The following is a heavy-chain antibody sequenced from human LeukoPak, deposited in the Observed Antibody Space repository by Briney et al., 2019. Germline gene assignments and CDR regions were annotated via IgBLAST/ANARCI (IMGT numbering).Heavy chain of an antibody. CDR2: ISYDGSNK. CDR1: GFTFSAYG. J-gene: IGHJ4*02. V-gene: IGHV3-30*18. D-gene: IGHD6-19*01. Sequence: GGSLRLSCAASGFTFSAYGMHWVRQAPGKGLEWVAIISYDGSNKYYPDSVKGRFTISSDDSKNTLYLQMNSLRTEDTAVYYCAKELTRPNRPVAGLNYWGQGTLVTVSS. CDR3: AKELTRPNRPVAGLNY.